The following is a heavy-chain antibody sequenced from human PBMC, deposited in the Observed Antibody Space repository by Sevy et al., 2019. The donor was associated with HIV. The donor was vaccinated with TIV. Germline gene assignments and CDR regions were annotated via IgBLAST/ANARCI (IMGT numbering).Heavy chain of an antibody. J-gene: IGHJ5*02. Sequence: ASVKVSCKASGYSFTSYFVYWVRQAPGQGLEWMGMINPSGGSTSSAQKFQRRVTMTRDTSTSTVYMELSSLRSEDTAVYYCARGSGVYSGWFDPWGQGTLVTVSS. D-gene: IGHD2-15*01. CDR2: INPSGGST. CDR3: ARGSGVYSGWFDP. V-gene: IGHV1-46*01. CDR1: GYSFTSYF.